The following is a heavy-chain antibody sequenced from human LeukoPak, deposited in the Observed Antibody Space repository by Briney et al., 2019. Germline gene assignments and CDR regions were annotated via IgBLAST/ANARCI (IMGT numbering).Heavy chain of an antibody. D-gene: IGHD1-1*01. CDR3: ARGSSDHTRMATPFAY. J-gene: IGHJ1*01. V-gene: IGHV1-69*13. CDR1: GGTFSRYS. Sequence: ASVKVSCKASGGTFSRYSINWVRQAPGQGPEWMRGTIPMFGTANYAQKFQGRLTITAEESTNTAYMELSSLRSDDTAIYYCARGSSDHTRMATPFAYWGQGSLVTVSS. CDR2: TIPMFGTA.